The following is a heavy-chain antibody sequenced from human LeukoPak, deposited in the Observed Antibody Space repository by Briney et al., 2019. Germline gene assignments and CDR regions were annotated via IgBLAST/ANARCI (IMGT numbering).Heavy chain of an antibody. D-gene: IGHD3-10*01. J-gene: IGHJ3*02. V-gene: IGHV4-38-2*02. CDR2: IYHSGGT. CDR3: ARARHMVRGDDAFDI. CDR1: GYSISSGYY. Sequence: SETLSLTCTVSGYSISSGYYWGWIRQPPGKGLEWIGSIYHSGGTYYNPSLKSRVTISVDTSKNQFSLKLSSVTAADTAVYYCARARHMVRGDDAFDIWGQGTMVTVSS.